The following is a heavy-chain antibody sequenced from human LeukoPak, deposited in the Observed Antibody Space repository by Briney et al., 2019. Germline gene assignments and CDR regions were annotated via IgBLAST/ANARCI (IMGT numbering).Heavy chain of an antibody. D-gene: IGHD2-21*02. J-gene: IGHJ4*02. V-gene: IGHV1-24*01. CDR1: GYNFTELS. CDR2: FDPEDAKA. CDR3: ATVGDSPTNVRFDY. Sequence: GASVKVSCKVSGYNFTELSMHWVRQAPGKGLDWMGGFDPEDAKAIYAQKFQGRLTMTEDTSTDTAYMELSSLRSEDTAVYYCATVGDSPTNVRFDYWGQGTLVTVSS.